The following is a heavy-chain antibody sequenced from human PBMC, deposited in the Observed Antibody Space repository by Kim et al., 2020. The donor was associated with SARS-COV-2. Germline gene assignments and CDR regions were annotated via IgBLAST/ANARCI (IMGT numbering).Heavy chain of an antibody. CDR2: INTNTGNP. D-gene: IGHD2-15*01. V-gene: IGHV7-4-1*02. CDR3: ARDQRGYCSGGSCYPYYYYGMDV. CDR1: GYTFTSYA. J-gene: IGHJ6*02. Sequence: ASVKVSCKASGYTFTSYAMNWVRQAPGQGLEWMGWINTNTGNPTYAQGFTGRFVFSLDTSVSTAYLQISSLKAEDTAVYYCARDQRGYCSGGSCYPYYYYGMDVGGQGTTVTVSS.